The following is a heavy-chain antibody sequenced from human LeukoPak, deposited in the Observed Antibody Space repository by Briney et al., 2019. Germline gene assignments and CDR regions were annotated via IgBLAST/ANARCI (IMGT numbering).Heavy chain of an antibody. V-gene: IGHV3-30*04. CDR1: GFTFGSYA. CDR3: ARVLVVGPNYYMDV. Sequence: GGSLRLSCAASGFTFGSYAMHWVRQTPTKGLEWVALISYDGGNTYFADSVKGRFTISRDNSKNTLYLQMNSLKTEDTAVYYCARVLVVGPNYYMDVWGKGTSVTVSS. CDR2: ISYDGGNT. D-gene: IGHD1-26*01. J-gene: IGHJ6*03.